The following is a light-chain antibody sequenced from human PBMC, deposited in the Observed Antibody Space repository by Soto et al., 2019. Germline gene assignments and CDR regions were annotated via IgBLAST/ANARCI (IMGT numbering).Light chain of an antibody. CDR1: SSDVGGYNY. CDR2: DVD. V-gene: IGLV2-11*01. CDR3: CSNAGSDPFV. J-gene: IGLJ1*01. Sequence: LTQPRSVSGSPGQSVTISFTGTSSDVGGYNYVSWYRHHTGKAPKLMIYDVDKRPSGVPGRFSGSKSGNTASLTISGLQAEDEADYYCCSNAGSDPFVFATGAKVIVL.